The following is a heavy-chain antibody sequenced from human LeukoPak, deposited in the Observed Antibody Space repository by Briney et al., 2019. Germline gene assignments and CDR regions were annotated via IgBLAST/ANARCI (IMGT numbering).Heavy chain of an antibody. J-gene: IGHJ6*02. D-gene: IGHD2-8*01. Sequence: SETLSLTCTVSGAPISSYFWSWIRQPPGKGLEWIGYIYDSGSTNYNPSLTSRVTISVDTSKNHFSLKLSSVTAADTALYYCARQMYLGGMDVWGQGTTVTVSS. CDR3: ARQMYLGGMDV. CDR1: GAPISSYF. V-gene: IGHV4-59*08. CDR2: IYDSGST.